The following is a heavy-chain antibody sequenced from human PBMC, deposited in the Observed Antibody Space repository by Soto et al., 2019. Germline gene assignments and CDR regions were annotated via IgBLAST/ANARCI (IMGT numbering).Heavy chain of an antibody. V-gene: IGHV1-69*06. J-gene: IGHJ3*02. CDR3: ARVRRWSSGWYGKNDAFDI. Sequence: QVQLVQSGAEVKKPGSSVKVSCKASGGTFSSYAISWVRQAPGQGLEWMGGIIPIFGTANYAQKFQGRVTITADKSTSTAYMELSSLRSEDTAVYCCARVRRWSSGWYGKNDAFDIWGQGTMVTVSS. CDR2: IIPIFGTA. D-gene: IGHD6-19*01. CDR1: GGTFSSYA.